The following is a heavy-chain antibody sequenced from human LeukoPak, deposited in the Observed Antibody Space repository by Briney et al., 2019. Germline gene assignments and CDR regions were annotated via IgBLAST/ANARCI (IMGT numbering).Heavy chain of an antibody. V-gene: IGHV3-48*01. J-gene: IGHJ4*02. D-gene: IGHD6-19*01. CDR1: GFTFSTYS. CDR2: ISSSSSPI. CDR3: ARSSNTWLVY. Sequence: GGSLRLSCAASGFTFSTYSMNWVRQAPGKGLEWVSYISSSSSPIYYADSVKGRFTVSRDNAKNSLYLQMNSLRAEGTAVYYCARSSNTWLVYWGQGTLVTVSS.